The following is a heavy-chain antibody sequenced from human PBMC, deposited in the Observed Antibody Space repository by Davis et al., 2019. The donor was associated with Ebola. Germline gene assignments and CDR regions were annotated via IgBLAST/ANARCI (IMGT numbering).Heavy chain of an antibody. V-gene: IGHV3-66*01. CDR2: IYSGGGT. D-gene: IGHD2-21*02. CDR1: GFTVRSNY. CDR3: VKEGVGGDWYYFDR. Sequence: GESLKISCAASGFTVRSNYMSWVRQAPGKGLEWVSVIYSGGGTYYADPVKGRFTISRDNLKNTVFLQMTSLRAEDTAVYYCVKEGVGGDWYYFDRWGQGTLVTVSS. J-gene: IGHJ4*02.